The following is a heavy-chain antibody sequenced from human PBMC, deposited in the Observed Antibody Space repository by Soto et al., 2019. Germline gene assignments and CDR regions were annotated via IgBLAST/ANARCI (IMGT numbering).Heavy chain of an antibody. J-gene: IGHJ6*03. CDR1: GFTFSNYG. Sequence: GGSLRLSCAASGFTFSNYGMHWVRQAPGKGLEWVSGISRNSGSIGYADSVKGRFTISRDNAKSSLYLQMNSLRAEDTALYYCTKDAHGLLHSNRYCYFMDVWGKGTTVTVSS. V-gene: IGHV3-9*01. CDR2: ISRNSGSI. CDR3: TKDAHGLLHSNRYCYFMDV. D-gene: IGHD4-4*01.